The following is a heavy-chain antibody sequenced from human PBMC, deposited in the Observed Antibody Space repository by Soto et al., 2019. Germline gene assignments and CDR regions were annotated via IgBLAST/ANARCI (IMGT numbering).Heavy chain of an antibody. V-gene: IGHV3-23*01. J-gene: IGHJ4*02. CDR2: ISGGGDTT. CDR1: GFTFNNYA. D-gene: IGHD3-10*01. CDR3: AKGRGGSGSLTPRVDF. Sequence: EVQLLESGGGLVQPGGSLRLSCAASGFTFNNYAMTWVRQAPGKGLEWVSAISGGGDTTSYADSVKGRFTVSIDGSKNTLYLQMSTLRSEDTALYYCAKGRGGSGSLTPRVDFWGQRTLVTVSS.